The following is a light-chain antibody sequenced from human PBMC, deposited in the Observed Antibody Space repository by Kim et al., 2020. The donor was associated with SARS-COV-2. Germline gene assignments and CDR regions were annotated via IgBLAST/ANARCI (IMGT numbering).Light chain of an antibody. J-gene: IGKJ2*01. CDR3: QKRDDWPYT. CDR1: QSISSY. CDR2: DAS. V-gene: IGKV3-11*01. Sequence: LSPGESATLSCRASQSISSYLAWYQQKPGQAPRLLIYDASNRATGIPARFSGSGSRTDFTLTISSLEPEDFAVYYCQKRDDWPYTFGQGTKLEI.